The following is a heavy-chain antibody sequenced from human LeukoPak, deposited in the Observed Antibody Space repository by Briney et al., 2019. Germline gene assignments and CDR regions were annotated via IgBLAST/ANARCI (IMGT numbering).Heavy chain of an antibody. Sequence: PGGSLRLSCAASGFTFSSYAMSWVRQAPGKGLEWVSAISGSGGCTYYADSVKGRFTISRDNSKNTLYLQMNSLRAEDMAVYYCAVYHYDSSGYSPPPEYFHHWGKGTLVTVSS. CDR2: ISGSGGCT. CDR3: AVYHYDSSGYSPPPEYFHH. J-gene: IGHJ1*01. V-gene: IGHV3-23*01. CDR1: GFTFSSYA. D-gene: IGHD3-22*01.